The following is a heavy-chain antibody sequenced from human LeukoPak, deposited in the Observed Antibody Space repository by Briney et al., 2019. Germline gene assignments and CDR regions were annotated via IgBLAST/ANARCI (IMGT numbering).Heavy chain of an antibody. J-gene: IGHJ5*02. D-gene: IGHD5-18*01. CDR2: IYTSGST. Sequence: SETLSLTCTVSGGSISSYYWSWIRQPAGKGLEWIGRIYTSGSTNYNPSLKSRVTMSVDTSKSQFSLKLSSVTAADTAVYYCARDRGYSYDYNWFDPWGQGTLVTVSS. CDR1: GGSISSYY. V-gene: IGHV4-4*07. CDR3: ARDRGYSYDYNWFDP.